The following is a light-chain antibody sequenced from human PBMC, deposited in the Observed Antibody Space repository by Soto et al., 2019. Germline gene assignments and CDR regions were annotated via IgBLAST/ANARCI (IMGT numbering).Light chain of an antibody. J-gene: IGKJ1*01. CDR3: QDYGTSAPWT. CDR2: RGS. Sequence: EVVLTQSPGTLSLSPGERATLSCRASQNIRGNELAWYQQKPGQAPRLLIYRGSSRATGIPDRFSGRGSGTDFTLPISRLEPEDFAVYYCQDYGTSAPWTFGHGTKVEIK. CDR1: QNIRGNE. V-gene: IGKV3-20*01.